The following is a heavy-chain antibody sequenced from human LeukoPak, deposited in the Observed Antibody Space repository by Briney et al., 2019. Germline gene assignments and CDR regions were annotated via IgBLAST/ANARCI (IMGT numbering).Heavy chain of an antibody. CDR3: AKDRAWGSPGSFDY. J-gene: IGHJ4*02. D-gene: IGHD7-27*01. V-gene: IGHV3-23*01. CDR1: GFIFSVYG. Sequence: GGSLRLSCAASGFIFSVYGMSWVRQAPGKGLEWVSTLSGSVSGSGSTYYADSVKGRFSISRDNSKNTLSLQMNSLRAEDTAIYYCAKDRAWGSPGSFDYWGQGTLVTVSS. CDR2: LSGSVSGSGST.